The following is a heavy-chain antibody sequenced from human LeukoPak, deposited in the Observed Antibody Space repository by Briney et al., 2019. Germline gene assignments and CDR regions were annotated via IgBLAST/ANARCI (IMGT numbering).Heavy chain of an antibody. CDR2: INHSGST. CDR3: ARVGVATNLGYYYYMDV. Sequence: PSETLSLTCAVYGGSFSGYYWSWIRQPPGKGLEWLGEINHSGSTNYNPSLKSRVTISVDTSKNQFSLKLSSVTAADTAVYYCARVGVATNLGYYYYMDVWGKGTTVTVSS. V-gene: IGHV4-34*01. J-gene: IGHJ6*03. D-gene: IGHD3-3*01. CDR1: GGSFSGYY.